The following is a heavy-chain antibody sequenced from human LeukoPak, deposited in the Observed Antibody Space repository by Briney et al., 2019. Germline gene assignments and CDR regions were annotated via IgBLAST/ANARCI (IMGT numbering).Heavy chain of an antibody. CDR2: VYGSGGT. CDR1: CGDISNYY. D-gene: IGHD3-22*01. Sequence: SQTLSLTCTVSCGDISNYYCSSIRHSAGNGLECIRQVYGSGGTNYNPSLKSRVTLPADKSKKQISLTLSSVNAADTGVYYCARNRSNYYGEIPFHIWGQGTMVTVSS. J-gene: IGHJ3*02. V-gene: IGHV4-4*07. CDR3: ARNRSNYYGEIPFHI.